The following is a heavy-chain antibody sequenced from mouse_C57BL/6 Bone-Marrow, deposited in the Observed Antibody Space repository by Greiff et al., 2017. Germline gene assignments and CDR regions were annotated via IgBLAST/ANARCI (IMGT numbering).Heavy chain of an antibody. Sequence: VKVVESGAELVKPGASVKLSCKASGYTFTEYTIHWVKQRSGQGLEWIGWFYPGSGSIKYNEKFKDKATLTADKSSSTVYMELSRLTSEDSAVYFCARHEGWLLPFDYWGQGTTLTVSS. V-gene: IGHV1-62-2*01. D-gene: IGHD2-3*01. J-gene: IGHJ2*01. CDR2: FYPGSGSI. CDR1: GYTFTEYT. CDR3: ARHEGWLLPFDY.